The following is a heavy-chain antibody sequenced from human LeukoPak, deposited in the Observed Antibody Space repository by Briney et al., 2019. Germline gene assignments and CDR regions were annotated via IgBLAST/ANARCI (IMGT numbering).Heavy chain of an antibody. J-gene: IGHJ4*02. D-gene: IGHD3-10*01. V-gene: IGHV3-7*01. CDR2: IKQDGSEK. CDR3: ARDLDYYGSGSIDY. Sequence: PGGSLRLSCAASGFTFSSYWMSWVRQAPGKGLEGVANIKQDGSEKYYVDSVKGRFTISRDNAKNSLYLQMNSLRAEDTAVYYCARDLDYYGSGSIDYWGQGTLVTVSS. CDR1: GFTFSSYW.